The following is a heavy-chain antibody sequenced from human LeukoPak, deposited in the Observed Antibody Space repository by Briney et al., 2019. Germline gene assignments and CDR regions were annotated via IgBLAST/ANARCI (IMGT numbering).Heavy chain of an antibody. V-gene: IGHV3-48*01. CDR3: ASHAYDFWSGYSYYFDY. CDR2: ISSSSSTI. D-gene: IGHD3-3*01. CDR1: GFTFSSYS. Sequence: GGSLRLSCAASGFTFSSYSMNWVRQAPGKGLEWVSYISSSSSTIYYADSVKGRFTISRDNAKNSLYLQMNSLRAEDTAVYYCASHAYDFWSGYSYYFDYWGQGTLVTVSS. J-gene: IGHJ4*02.